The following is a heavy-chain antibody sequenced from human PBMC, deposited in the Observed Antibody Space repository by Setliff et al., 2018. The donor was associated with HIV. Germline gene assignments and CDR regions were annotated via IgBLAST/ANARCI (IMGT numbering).Heavy chain of an antibody. Sequence: ASVKVSCKASGYTFLTYGISWVRQAPGHGLEWMGWISPYNGHTNYAQNFQGRVTMTTDTSTSTAYMELRSLSSDDTAVYYCARARLQGIVTAVGPRDNCLDPWGQGTRVTVSS. V-gene: IGHV1-18*01. D-gene: IGHD1-26*01. CDR2: ISPYNGHT. CDR3: ARARLQGIVTAVGPRDNCLDP. CDR1: GYTFLTYG. J-gene: IGHJ5*02.